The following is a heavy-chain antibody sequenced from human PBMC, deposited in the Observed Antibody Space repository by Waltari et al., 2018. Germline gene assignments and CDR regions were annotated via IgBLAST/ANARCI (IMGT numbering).Heavy chain of an antibody. J-gene: IGHJ3*02. D-gene: IGHD2-15*01. CDR1: GYTFTSDE. CDR3: ASAFSAYSAFDI. V-gene: IGHV1-8*01. CDR2: MNPNSGNT. Sequence: QEQLVQSGGAVTRPGASLKVSGKASGYTFTSDEINWVRQATGQGLEWMGGMNPNSGNTGYAQKFQVRVTMTRNTSISTAYMELSSLRSEDTAVYYCASAFSAYSAFDIWGQGTMVTVSS.